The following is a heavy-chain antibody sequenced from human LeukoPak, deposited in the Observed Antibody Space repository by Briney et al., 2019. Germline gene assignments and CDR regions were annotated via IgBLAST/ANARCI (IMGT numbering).Heavy chain of an antibody. V-gene: IGHV1-18*01. CDR3: ARGGSSGPEGWFDP. Sequence: ASVKVSCKASGYTFTNYGITWVRQAPGQGLEWMGWISPHNGNTKYAQKVQGRVNMTTDTSTSTAYMELRSLRSDDAAVYYCARGGSSGPEGWFDPWAQGTLVTVSS. D-gene: IGHD6-19*01. CDR2: ISPHNGNT. CDR1: GYTFTNYG. J-gene: IGHJ5*02.